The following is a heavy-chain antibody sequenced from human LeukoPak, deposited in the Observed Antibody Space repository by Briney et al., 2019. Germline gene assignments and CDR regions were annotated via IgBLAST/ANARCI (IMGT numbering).Heavy chain of an antibody. Sequence: GGSLRLSCAASGFTFSTYWMHWVRQVPGTGLVWVSRTNTDGSITDYADSVKGRFTISRDNAKDTLYLQMNSLRPEDTAVYYCGRDLGGRGGAWGQGTLVTVSS. CDR3: GRDLGGRGGA. CDR2: TNTDGSIT. D-gene: IGHD1-26*01. J-gene: IGHJ5*02. V-gene: IGHV3-74*01. CDR1: GFTFSTYW.